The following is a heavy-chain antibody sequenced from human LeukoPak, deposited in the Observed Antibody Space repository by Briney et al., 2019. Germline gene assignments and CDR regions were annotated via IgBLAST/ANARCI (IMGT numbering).Heavy chain of an antibody. CDR2: IYYSGST. J-gene: IGHJ6*03. CDR3: ARGGYYRYYYYYMDV. Sequence: PSETLSLTCTVSGGSISSYYWSWIRQPPGKGLEWIGYIYYSGSTNYNPSLKSRVTISVDTSKNQFSLKLSSVTAADTAVYYCARGGYYRYYYYYMDVWGKGTTVTVSS. CDR1: GGSISSYY. V-gene: IGHV4-59*01. D-gene: IGHD3-10*01.